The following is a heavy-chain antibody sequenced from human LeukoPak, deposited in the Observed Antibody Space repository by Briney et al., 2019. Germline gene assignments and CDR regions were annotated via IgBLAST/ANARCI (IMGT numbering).Heavy chain of an antibody. Sequence: PGGSLRLSCTASGFTFSSYWMHWVRQAPGKGLEWVSRINSDGSTTSYADSVMGRFTISRDNAKNTLYLQMNSLRAEDTAVYYCARVIYSGWEGELSGWGQGTLVTVSS. D-gene: IGHD6-19*01. V-gene: IGHV3-74*01. CDR3: ARVIYSGWEGELSG. CDR1: GFTFSSYW. CDR2: INSDGSTT. J-gene: IGHJ4*02.